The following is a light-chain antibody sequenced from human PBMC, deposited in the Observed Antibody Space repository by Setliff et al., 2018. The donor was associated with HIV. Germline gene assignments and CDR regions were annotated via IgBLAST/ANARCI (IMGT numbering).Light chain of an antibody. CDR3: SSYSSSRPRV. Sequence: SVLTQPASVSGSPGQAITISCSGTSSDVGAYNYVSWYQQHPGKAPKVMIYDVNKWPSGVSNRFSGSKSGNTASLTISGLQAEDEADYYCSSYSSSRPRVFGTGTKVTV. CDR1: SSDVGAYNY. V-gene: IGLV2-14*01. CDR2: DVN. J-gene: IGLJ1*01.